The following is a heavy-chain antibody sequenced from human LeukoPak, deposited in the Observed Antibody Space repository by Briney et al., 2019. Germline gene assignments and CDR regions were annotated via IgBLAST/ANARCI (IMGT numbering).Heavy chain of an antibody. CDR1: GYPFINYD. V-gene: IGHV1-18*01. CDR3: ARGGSSWSGEYFQH. J-gene: IGHJ1*01. D-gene: IGHD6-13*01. CDR2: VSAYNGNT. Sequence: ASVTVSSKAFGYPFINYDINWVRQVPGQGLEWMGWVSAYNGNTKYAQNLQGRVTMTTDTSSYTAYMELRSLRPDDTAVYYCARGGSSWSGEYFQHWGQGTLVTVSS.